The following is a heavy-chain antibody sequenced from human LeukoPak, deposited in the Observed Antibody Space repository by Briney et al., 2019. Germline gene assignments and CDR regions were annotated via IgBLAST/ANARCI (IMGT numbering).Heavy chain of an antibody. CDR2: INSDGSST. J-gene: IGHJ6*02. D-gene: IGHD4-11*01. Sequence: GGSLRLSCAASGFTFSSYWMHWVRQAPGKGLVWVSRINSDGSSTPYADSVKGRFTISRDNAKNTLYLQMNSLRAEDTAVYYCARAPHYSNYGPYYYGMDVWGQGTTVTVSS. V-gene: IGHV3-74*01. CDR1: GFTFSSYW. CDR3: ARAPHYSNYGPYYYGMDV.